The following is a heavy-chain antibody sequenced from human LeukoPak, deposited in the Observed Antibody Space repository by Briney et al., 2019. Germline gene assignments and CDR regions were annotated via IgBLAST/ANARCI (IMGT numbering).Heavy chain of an antibody. J-gene: IGHJ4*02. Sequence: PGGSLRLSCAASGFTFSSSWMHWVRQPPGKGLVWVSRINSDGSSTTYADSVKGRFTISRDNAKNTLYLHMNSLRAEDPATYYCARALGSVADFWGQGTLVTVSS. CDR1: GFTFSSSW. V-gene: IGHV3-74*01. CDR3: ARALGSVADF. CDR2: INSDGSST. D-gene: IGHD6-6*01.